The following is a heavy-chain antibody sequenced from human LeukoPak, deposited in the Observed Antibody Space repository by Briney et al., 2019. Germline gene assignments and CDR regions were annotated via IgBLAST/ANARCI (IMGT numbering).Heavy chain of an antibody. D-gene: IGHD3-10*01. Sequence: PGGSLRLSCAVSGITLSNYGMSWVRQAPGKGLEWVAGISGSGGGTNYADSVKGRFTISRDNPKSTLYLQMDSLRAEDTAVYFCAKRGVVVRVILVGFHKEANYFDSWGQGALVTVSS. CDR3: AKRGVVVRVILVGFHKEANYFDS. CDR1: GITLSNYG. J-gene: IGHJ4*02. CDR2: ISGSGGGT. V-gene: IGHV3-23*01.